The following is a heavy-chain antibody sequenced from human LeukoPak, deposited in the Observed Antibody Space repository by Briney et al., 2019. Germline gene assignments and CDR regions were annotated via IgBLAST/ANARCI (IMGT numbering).Heavy chain of an antibody. J-gene: IGHJ4*03. CDR3: ARHWVFGSSGYIDY. D-gene: IGHD3-9*01. Sequence: SETLSLTCTVSGDSMSRYYWSWIRQPPGKGLEWIGYIYISGTTHHNPSLKSRVTISLDTSKSQFSLKLTSVTATDTAVYYCARHWVFGSSGYIDYWGPGTLVSVSS. CDR1: GDSMSRYY. V-gene: IGHV4-4*09. CDR2: IYISGTT.